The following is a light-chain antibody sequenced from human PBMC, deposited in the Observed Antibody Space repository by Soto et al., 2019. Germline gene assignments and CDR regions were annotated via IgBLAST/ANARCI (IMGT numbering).Light chain of an antibody. CDR2: DAS. CDR3: QQYGSSRWT. Sequence: PGEGATLSCRASQRLLSSYLVWYQQRPGQAPRLLIYDASTRAPGIPDRFSGSGSGTDFILTISRLEPEDFAVYYCQQYGSSRWTFGQGTKVEIK. V-gene: IGKV3-20*01. CDR1: QRLLSSY. J-gene: IGKJ1*01.